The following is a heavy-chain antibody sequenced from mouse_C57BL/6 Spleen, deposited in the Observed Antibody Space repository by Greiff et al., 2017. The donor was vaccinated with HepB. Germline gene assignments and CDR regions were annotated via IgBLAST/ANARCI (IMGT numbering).Heavy chain of an antibody. D-gene: IGHD1-1*01. V-gene: IGHV1-9*01. CDR2: ILPGSGST. J-gene: IGHJ2*01. Sequence: QVQLKQSGAELMKPGASVKLSCKATGYTFTGYWIEWVKQRPGHGLEWIGEILPGSGSTNYNEKFKGKATFTADTSSNTAYMQLSSLTTEDSAIYYCARRGDYGSSDFDYWGQGTTLTVSS. CDR3: ARRGDYGSSDFDY. CDR1: GYTFTGYW.